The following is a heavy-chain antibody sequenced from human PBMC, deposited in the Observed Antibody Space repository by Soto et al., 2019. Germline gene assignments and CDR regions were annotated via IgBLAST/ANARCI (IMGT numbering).Heavy chain of an antibody. Sequence: QVQLVESGGGLVKPGGSLRLSCAASGFTFSDYYMSWIRQAPGKGLEWVSYISSSGSTIYYAGSVKGRFTISRDNAKNSLYLQMNSLRAEDTAVYYCARDRLLWFGELLGNWFDPWGQGTLVTVSS. CDR3: ARDRLLWFGELLGNWFDP. V-gene: IGHV3-11*01. CDR1: GFTFSDYY. D-gene: IGHD3-10*01. J-gene: IGHJ5*02. CDR2: ISSSGSTI.